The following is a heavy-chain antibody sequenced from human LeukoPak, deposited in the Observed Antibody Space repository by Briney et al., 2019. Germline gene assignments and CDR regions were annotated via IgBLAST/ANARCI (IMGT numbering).Heavy chain of an antibody. Sequence: GGSLRLSCAASGFTFSSYAMSWVRQAPGKGLEWVSAISGGGDSPYYADSVKGRFTISRDNSKNTLYLQLNSLRAEDTAVYYCAKVLPYYYYYVMDVWGQGTTVTVSS. CDR2: ISGGGDSP. J-gene: IGHJ6*02. CDR1: GFTFSSYA. V-gene: IGHV3-23*01. CDR3: AKVLPYYYYYVMDV. D-gene: IGHD2-2*01.